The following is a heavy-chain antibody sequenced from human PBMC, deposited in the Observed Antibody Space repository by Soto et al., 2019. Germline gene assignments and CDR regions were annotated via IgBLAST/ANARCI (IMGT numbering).Heavy chain of an antibody. V-gene: IGHV1-18*01. D-gene: IGHD1-26*01. J-gene: IGHJ4*02. CDR3: ARFTGISKWTFDS. CDR2: ISAYNDKT. CDR1: GYTFTSYG. Sequence: QVQLVQSGAEVKKPGASVKVSCRASGYTFTSYGISWVRQAPGQGLEWMGWISAYNDKTTYAQKFQGRLTMTTDTSSNTAYMELRSLRYDDTAAYYCARFTGISKWTFDSWGQGTLVTVSS.